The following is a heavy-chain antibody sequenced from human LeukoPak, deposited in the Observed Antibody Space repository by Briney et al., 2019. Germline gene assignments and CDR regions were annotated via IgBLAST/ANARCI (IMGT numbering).Heavy chain of an antibody. V-gene: IGHV3-23*01. J-gene: IGHJ3*02. CDR2: ISGSGGST. CDR3: ALNYYDSSGYYPNGAFDI. D-gene: IGHD3-22*01. CDR1: GFTFSSYA. Sequence: GGSLRLSCAASGFTFSSYAMSWVRQAPGKGLEGVSAISGSGGSTYYADSVKGRFTISRDNSKNTLYLQMNSLRAEDTAVYYCALNYYDSSGYYPNGAFDIWGQGTMVTVSS.